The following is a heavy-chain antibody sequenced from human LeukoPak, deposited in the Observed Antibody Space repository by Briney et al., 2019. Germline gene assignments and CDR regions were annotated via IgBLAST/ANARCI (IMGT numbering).Heavy chain of an antibody. J-gene: IGHJ4*02. CDR1: GYTFTGYY. V-gene: IGHV1-2*02. Sequence: GASVKVSCKASGYTFTGYYMHWVRQAPGQGLEWMGWINPNSGGTNYAQKFQGRVTMTRDTSISTAYMELSRLRSDDTAVYYCARDRIAAVGIQVDYWGQGTLVTVSS. CDR2: INPNSGGT. CDR3: ARDRIAAVGIQVDY. D-gene: IGHD6-13*01.